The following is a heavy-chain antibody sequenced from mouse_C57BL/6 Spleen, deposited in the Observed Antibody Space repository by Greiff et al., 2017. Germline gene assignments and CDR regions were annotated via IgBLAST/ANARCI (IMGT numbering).Heavy chain of an antibody. CDR1: GYTFTSYW. D-gene: IGHD2-3*01. CDR3: AKGRWLSWYFDV. Sequence: QVQLQQPGTELVKPGASVKLSCKASGYTFTSYWMHWVKQRPGQGLEWIGNINPSNGGTNYNEKFKSKATLTVDKSSSTAYMQLSSLTSEDSAVXYSAKGRWLSWYFDVWGTGTTVTVSS. V-gene: IGHV1-53*01. J-gene: IGHJ1*03. CDR2: INPSNGGT.